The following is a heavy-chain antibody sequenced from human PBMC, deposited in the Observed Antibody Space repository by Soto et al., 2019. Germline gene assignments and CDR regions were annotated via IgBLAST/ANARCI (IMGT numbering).Heavy chain of an antibody. D-gene: IGHD3-10*01. J-gene: IGHJ5*01. Sequence: QVQLQESGPGLVKPSETLSLTCTVSGGSISSYYWSWIRQPPGKGLEWIGFLFYSGSTSYNPSLKRRVTISIDTSEYQFSLKLNSGTAADTAVYYCASMSGDTVLRFASWGQGTLVAVSS. CDR1: GGSISSYY. V-gene: IGHV4-59*01. CDR3: ASMSGDTVLRFAS. CDR2: LFYSGST.